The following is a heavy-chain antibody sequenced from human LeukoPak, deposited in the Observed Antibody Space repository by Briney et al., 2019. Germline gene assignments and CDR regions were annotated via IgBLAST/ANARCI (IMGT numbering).Heavy chain of an antibody. D-gene: IGHD3-3*01. CDR3: ARDVTPYYDFWSGYYTGPDY. CDR1: GFTFSSYA. CDR2: ISSSSSYI. V-gene: IGHV3-21*01. J-gene: IGHJ4*02. Sequence: GGSLRLSCAASGFTFSSYAMSWVRQAPGKGLEWVSSISSSSSYIYYADSVKGRFTISRDNAKNSLYLQMNSLRAEDTAVYYCARDVTPYYDFWSGYYTGPDYWGQGTLVTVSS.